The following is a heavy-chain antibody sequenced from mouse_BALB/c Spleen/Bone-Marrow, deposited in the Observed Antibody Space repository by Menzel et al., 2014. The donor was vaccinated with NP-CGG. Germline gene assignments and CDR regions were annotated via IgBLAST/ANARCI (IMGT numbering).Heavy chain of an antibody. CDR2: IYYSGTI. CDR1: GISITTGNYR. Sequence: DVQLQESGPGLVKPSQTVSLTCTVTGISITTGNYRWSWIRQFPGNKLEWIGYIYYSGTITYNPSLTSRTTITRDTSXNQFFLEMNSLTAEDTATYYCARYGNYFDYWGQGTTLTVSS. CDR3: ARYGNYFDY. D-gene: IGHD2-1*01. J-gene: IGHJ2*01. V-gene: IGHV3-5*02.